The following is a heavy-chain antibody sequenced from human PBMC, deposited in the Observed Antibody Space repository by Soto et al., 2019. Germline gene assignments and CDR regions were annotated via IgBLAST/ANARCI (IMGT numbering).Heavy chain of an antibody. CDR3: AHPRGYGVFDAYDI. CDR1: GFTFSTYA. CDR2: ISRDAYDI. J-gene: IGHJ3*02. V-gene: IGHV3-23*01. D-gene: IGHD4-17*01. Sequence: PGGSLRLSCAASGFTFSTYAMSWVRQAPGKGLEWVSAISRDAYDIYYADSVKGRFTISRDNSKHMLYLQMNGLRTEDTAVYYCAHPRGYGVFDAYDIWGQGAMVTVSS.